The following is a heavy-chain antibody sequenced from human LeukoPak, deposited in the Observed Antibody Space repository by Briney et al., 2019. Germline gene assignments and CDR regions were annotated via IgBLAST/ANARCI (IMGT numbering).Heavy chain of an antibody. Sequence: PGGSLRLSCAASGFTFSSYAMHWVRQAPGKGLEWVSVISNSGGSTFYADSVKGRFTISRDNSKNTLYLQMNSLRAEDTAVYYCAKRASGSGTSLYYFDYWGQGTLVTVSS. J-gene: IGHJ4*02. CDR1: GFTFSSYA. CDR3: AKRASGSGTSLYYFDY. D-gene: IGHD3-10*01. CDR2: ISNSGGST. V-gene: IGHV3-23*01.